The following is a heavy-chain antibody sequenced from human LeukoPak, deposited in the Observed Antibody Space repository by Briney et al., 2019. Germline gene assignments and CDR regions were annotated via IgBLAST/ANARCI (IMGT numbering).Heavy chain of an antibody. V-gene: IGHV7-4-1*02. J-gene: IGHJ6*03. Sequence: ASVKVSCKASGYTFTSYAMNWVRQAPGQGLEWMGWINTNTGNPTYAQGFTGRFVFSLDTSVSTAYLQISSLKAEDTAVYYCARMDYSGWAMPPYYYYMDVWGKGTTVTVSS. CDR2: INTNTGNP. CDR3: ARMDYSGWAMPPYYYYMDV. CDR1: GYTFTSYA. D-gene: IGHD6-19*01.